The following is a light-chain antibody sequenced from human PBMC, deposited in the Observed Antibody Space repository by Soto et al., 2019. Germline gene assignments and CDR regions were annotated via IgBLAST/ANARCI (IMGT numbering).Light chain of an antibody. CDR3: QYLNSFPLS. Sequence: DIHMTQSPSSLSASVGDGVTITCRASESVSRFLNWYQQKPGKAPKLLIYLASTLQSGVPSRFSGSGSGTDFSLTISSLQPEDVATYYCQYLNSFPLSFGGGTKVEIK. J-gene: IGKJ4*01. CDR1: ESVSRF. CDR2: LAS. V-gene: IGKV1-9*01.